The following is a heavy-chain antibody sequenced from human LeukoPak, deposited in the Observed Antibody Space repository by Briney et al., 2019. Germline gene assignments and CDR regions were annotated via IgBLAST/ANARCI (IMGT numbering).Heavy chain of an antibody. D-gene: IGHD3-10*01. CDR3: ATYYYGSGSYYRSSFFGY. CDR1: GGTFSSYA. Sequence: SVKVPCKASGGTFSSYAISWVRQAPGQGLEWMGRIIPILGIANYAQKFQGRVTITADKSTSTAYMELSSLRSEDTAVYYCATYYYGSGSYYRSSFFGYWGQGTLVTVSS. V-gene: IGHV1-69*04. J-gene: IGHJ4*02. CDR2: IIPILGIA.